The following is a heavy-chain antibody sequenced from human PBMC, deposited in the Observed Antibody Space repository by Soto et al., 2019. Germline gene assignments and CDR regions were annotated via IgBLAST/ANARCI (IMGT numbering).Heavy chain of an antibody. J-gene: IGHJ2*01. CDR1: GGSISSGAYY. CDR3: ARVGYDILTGPYWYFDL. D-gene: IGHD3-9*01. Sequence: QVQLQESGPGLVKPSQTLSLTYTVSGGSISSGAYYWSWIRQHPGKGLEWIGYIYNSGSTYYNPSLKSRVTISVDTSKNQFSLKLSSVTAADTAVYYCARVGYDILTGPYWYFDLWGRGTLVTASS. V-gene: IGHV4-31*03. CDR2: IYNSGST.